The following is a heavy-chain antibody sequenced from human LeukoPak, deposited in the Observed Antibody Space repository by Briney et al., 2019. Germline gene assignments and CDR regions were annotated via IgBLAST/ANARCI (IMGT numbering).Heavy chain of an antibody. CDR1: GFTFSSYS. CDR3: ARDRGATGTTKDY. CDR2: ISSSSSSI. J-gene: IGHJ4*02. D-gene: IGHD1-1*01. Sequence: KPGGSLRLSCAASGFTFSSYSLNWVRQAPGKGLEWVSSISSSSSSIYYADSVKGRFTIPRDNAKTSLYLQMNSLRADDTAVYYCARDRGATGTTKDYWGQGTLVTVSS. V-gene: IGHV3-21*01.